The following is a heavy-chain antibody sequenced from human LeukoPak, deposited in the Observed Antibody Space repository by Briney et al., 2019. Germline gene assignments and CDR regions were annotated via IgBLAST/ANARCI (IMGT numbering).Heavy chain of an antibody. CDR1: GFIFDDYA. V-gene: IGHV3-9*03. CDR2: ISWNSGRR. J-gene: IGHJ4*02. D-gene: IGHD3-9*01. Sequence: GGSLRLSCAASGFIFDDYAMHWVRQAPGKGLEWVSGISWNSGRRGYADSVKVRFTISRDNAKTSLYLQMNSLRAEDMALYYCAKGPDYDILTPIDYWGQGTLVTVSS. CDR3: AKGPDYDILTPIDY.